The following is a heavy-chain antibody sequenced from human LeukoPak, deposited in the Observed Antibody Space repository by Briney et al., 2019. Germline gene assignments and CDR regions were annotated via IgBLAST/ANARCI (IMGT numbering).Heavy chain of an antibody. J-gene: IGHJ4*02. V-gene: IGHV1-69*01. D-gene: IGHD3-22*01. CDR2: IIPIFGTA. Sequence: SVKVSCKASGGTFSSYAISWVRQAPGQGLEWMGGIIPIFGTANYAQKFQGRVTITADESTSTAYMELSSLRSEDTAVYYCAREANYYDSSGPLDYWGQGTLVTVSS. CDR3: AREANYYDSSGPLDY. CDR1: GGTFSSYA.